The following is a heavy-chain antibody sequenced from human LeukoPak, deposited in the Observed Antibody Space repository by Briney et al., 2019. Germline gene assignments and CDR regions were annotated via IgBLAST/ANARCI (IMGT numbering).Heavy chain of an antibody. J-gene: IGHJ4*02. CDR2: IYYSGST. V-gene: IGHV4-39*07. CDR1: GGSISSTSYY. CDR3: ARGSSGYPYYFDY. Sequence: SETLSLACTVSGGSISSTSYYWGWIRQPPGKGLEWIGSIYYSGSTYYNPSLKSRVTISVDTSKNQFSLNLSSVTAADTAVYYCARGSSGYPYYFDYWGQGTLVTVSS. D-gene: IGHD3-22*01.